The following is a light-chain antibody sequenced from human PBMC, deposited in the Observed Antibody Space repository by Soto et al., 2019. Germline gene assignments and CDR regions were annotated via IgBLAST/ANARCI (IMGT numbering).Light chain of an antibody. J-gene: IGKJ1*01. CDR3: QMYGSTFRT. CDR1: QSISSSY. Sequence: EIVLTQSPGTLSLSPGERATLSCRASQSISSSYLAWFQQKPGQAPRLLIYGASSRATGIPDRFSGSGSGTDFTLTISRLEPEDFAVYYCQMYGSTFRTFGQGTKVDIK. V-gene: IGKV3-20*01. CDR2: GAS.